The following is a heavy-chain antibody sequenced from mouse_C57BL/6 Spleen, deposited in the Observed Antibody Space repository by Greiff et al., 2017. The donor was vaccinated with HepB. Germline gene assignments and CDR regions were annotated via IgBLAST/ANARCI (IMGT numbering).Heavy chain of an antibody. V-gene: IGHV1-64*01. J-gene: IGHJ4*01. D-gene: IGHD2-5*01. Sequence: QVQLQQPGAELVKPGASVKLSCKASGYTFTSYWMHWVKQRPGQGLEWIGMIHPNSGSTNYNEKFKSKATLTVDKSSSTAYMQLSSLTSEDSAVYYCARYSKAYAMDYWGQGTSVTVSS. CDR3: ARYSKAYAMDY. CDR1: GYTFTSYW. CDR2: IHPNSGST.